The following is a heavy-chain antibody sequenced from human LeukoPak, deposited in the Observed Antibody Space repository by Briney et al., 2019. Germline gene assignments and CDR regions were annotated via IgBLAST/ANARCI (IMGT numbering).Heavy chain of an antibody. CDR2: IYWDDDK. CDR1: GFSLSTSGVG. D-gene: IGHD3-22*01. Sequence: VSGPTLVNPTQTLTLTCTFSGFSLSTSGVGVGWIRQPPGKALEWLALIYWDDDKRYSPSLKGRLTITKDTSKNQVVLTMTNMDPVDTATYYCAHVDSSGYYLLFDYWGQGTLVTVSS. CDR3: AHVDSSGYYLLFDY. V-gene: IGHV2-5*02. J-gene: IGHJ4*02.